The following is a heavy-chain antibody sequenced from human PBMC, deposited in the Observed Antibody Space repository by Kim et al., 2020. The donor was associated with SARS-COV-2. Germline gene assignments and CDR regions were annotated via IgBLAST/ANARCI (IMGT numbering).Heavy chain of an antibody. CDR1: GGSISSGGYS. Sequence: TLSLTCTVSGGSISSGGYSWRWIRQHPGKGLEWIGYIYYSGSTYYNPSLKSRVTISVDTSKNQFSLKLSSVTAADTAVYYCARASLLEDDYGDYEGHFDYWGQGTLVTVSS. CDR3: ARASLLEDDYGDYEGHFDY. D-gene: IGHD4-17*01. CDR2: IYYSGST. J-gene: IGHJ4*02. V-gene: IGHV4-31*03.